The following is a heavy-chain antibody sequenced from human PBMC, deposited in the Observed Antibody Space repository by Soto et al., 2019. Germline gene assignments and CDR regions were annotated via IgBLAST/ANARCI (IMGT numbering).Heavy chain of an antibody. Sequence: SVKVCCKTSGGTFSSYAISWVRQASGQGREWMGGIIPIFGTANYAQKIQGRVTITADKSTSTAYMVLSSLRSEDTAVYYCARFLYYYESSGYYWNWFDPWGEGTLVTVSS. J-gene: IGHJ5*02. V-gene: IGHV1-69*06. CDR2: IIPIFGTA. CDR3: ARFLYYYESSGYYWNWFDP. CDR1: GGTFSSYA. D-gene: IGHD3-22*01.